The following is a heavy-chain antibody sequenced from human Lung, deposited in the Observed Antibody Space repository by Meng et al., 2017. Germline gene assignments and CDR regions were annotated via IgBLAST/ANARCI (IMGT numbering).Heavy chain of an antibody. V-gene: IGHV4-30-4*01. CDR3: ARGQKGYFDL. J-gene: IGHJ2*01. Sequence: VQLQEPGPGLVKPSQTLSLTCTVSGGSISSSNYYWSWIRQPPGKGLEWSGHIYNSGSTYYNPSLKSRITISVDTSKNQFSLKLSSVTAADTAAYYCARGQKGYFDLWGRGTLVTVSS. CDR2: IYNSGST. CDR1: GGSISSSNYY.